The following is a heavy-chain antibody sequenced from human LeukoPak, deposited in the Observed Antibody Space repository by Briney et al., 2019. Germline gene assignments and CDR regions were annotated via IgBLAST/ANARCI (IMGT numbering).Heavy chain of an antibody. CDR3: AKGSVVYDFLSGFDY. V-gene: IGHV3-23*01. J-gene: IGHJ4*02. Sequence: GGSLRLSCAASGVTFSSYSMSWVRQAPGKGLEWVSAICGSGGSTYYADSVKVRFTISRDNSKDTVHLQMHRLRAEVTGVYCCAKGSVVYDFLSGFDYWGQGTLVTVSP. D-gene: IGHD3-3*01. CDR1: GVTFSSYS. CDR2: ICGSGGST.